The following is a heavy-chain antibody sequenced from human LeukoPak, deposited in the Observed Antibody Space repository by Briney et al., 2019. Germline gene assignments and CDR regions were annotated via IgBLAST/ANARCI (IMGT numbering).Heavy chain of an antibody. D-gene: IGHD3-3*01. CDR1: GYTFTSYG. Sequence: GASVKVSCKASGYTFTSYGISWVRQAPGQGLEWMGWISAYNGNTNYAQKLQGRVTMTTDTSTSTAYMELRSLRSDDTAVYYCARVADYDFWSDYFTYYYGMDVWGQGTTVTVSS. V-gene: IGHV1-18*01. CDR2: ISAYNGNT. J-gene: IGHJ6*02. CDR3: ARVADYDFWSDYFTYYYGMDV.